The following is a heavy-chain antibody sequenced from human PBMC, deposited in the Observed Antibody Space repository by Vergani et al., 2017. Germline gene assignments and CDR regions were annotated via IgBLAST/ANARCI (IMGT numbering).Heavy chain of an antibody. V-gene: IGHV1-2*02. J-gene: IGHJ3*02. CDR1: GYTFTGYY. Sequence: QVQLVQSGAEVKKPGASVKVSCKASGYTFTGYYMHWVRQAPGQGLEWMGWINPNSGGTNYEQKFQGRVTITGDTSISTAYIELSSLRSDDTAVYYCARESGLAPGWNAFDIWGQGTMVTVSS. CDR2: INPNSGGT. D-gene: IGHD3/OR15-3a*01. CDR3: ARESGLAPGWNAFDI.